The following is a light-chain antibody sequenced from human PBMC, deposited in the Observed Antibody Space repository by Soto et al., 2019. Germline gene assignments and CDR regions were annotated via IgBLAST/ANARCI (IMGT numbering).Light chain of an antibody. V-gene: IGLV2-14*01. CDR1: SSDVGAYNY. Sequence: QSALTQPASVSGSPGQSITLSCTGTSSDVGAYNYDSWYQQYPGEAPKVIIYDVSHRPAGVSNRFSGSKSGNTASLTISGLQTQDEADYYCSSYTSATTYVFGTGTRSPS. CDR2: DVS. J-gene: IGLJ1*01. CDR3: SSYTSATTYV.